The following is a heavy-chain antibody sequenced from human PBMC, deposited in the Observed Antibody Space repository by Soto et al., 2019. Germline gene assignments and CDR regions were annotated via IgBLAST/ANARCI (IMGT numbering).Heavy chain of an antibody. V-gene: IGHV3-30-3*01. J-gene: IGHJ6*02. CDR3: ATSMVPYAPWYYYYGMDV. CDR2: ISYDGSNK. Sequence: QVQLVESGGGVVQPGRSLRLSCAASGFTFSSYAMHWVRQAPGKGLEWVAVISYDGSNKYYADSVKGRFTISRDNSKNTLYLQMNSLRAEDTAVYYCATSMVPYAPWYYYYGMDVWGQGTTVTVSS. CDR1: GFTFSSYA. D-gene: IGHD2-8*01.